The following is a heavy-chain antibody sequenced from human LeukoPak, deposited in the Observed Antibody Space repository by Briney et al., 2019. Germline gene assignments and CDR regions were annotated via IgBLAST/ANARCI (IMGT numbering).Heavy chain of an antibody. CDR1: GYTFTSYD. D-gene: IGHD4-23*01. V-gene: IGHV1-8*01. J-gene: IGHJ4*02. CDR2: INPNSGNT. Sequence: ASVKVSCKASGYTFTSYDINWVRQATGQGLEWMGWINPNSGNTGYAQKFQGRVTMTRNTSISTAYMELSSLRSEDTAVYYCARESDYGGNSVYGYWGQGTLVTVSS. CDR3: ARESDYGGNSVYGY.